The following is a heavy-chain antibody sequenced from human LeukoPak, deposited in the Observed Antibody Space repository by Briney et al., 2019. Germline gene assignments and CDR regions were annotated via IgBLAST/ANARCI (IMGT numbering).Heavy chain of an antibody. Sequence: ASVKVSCTASGYTFTSYGISWVRQAPGQGLEWMGWISAYNGNTNYAQKLQGRVTMTTDTSTSTAYMELRSLRSDDTAVYYCARDGGGVGALSPDYWGQGTLVTVSS. CDR2: ISAYNGNT. CDR1: GYTFTSYG. J-gene: IGHJ4*02. CDR3: ARDGGGVGALSPDY. D-gene: IGHD1-26*01. V-gene: IGHV1-18*01.